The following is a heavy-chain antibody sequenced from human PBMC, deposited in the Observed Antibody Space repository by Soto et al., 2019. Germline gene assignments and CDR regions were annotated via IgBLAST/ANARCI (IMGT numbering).Heavy chain of an antibody. Sequence: PGGSLRLSCAASGFTFSSYSMNWVRQAPGKGLEWVSSISSSSSYIYYADSVKGRFTISRDNAKNSLYLQMNGLRAEDTAVYYYARAYILETAMVGAYYYYGRDGWGQGTTDTVAS. CDR3: ARAYILETAMVGAYYYYGRDG. D-gene: IGHD5-18*01. J-gene: IGHJ6*02. V-gene: IGHV3-21*01. CDR1: GFTFSSYS. CDR2: ISSSSSYI.